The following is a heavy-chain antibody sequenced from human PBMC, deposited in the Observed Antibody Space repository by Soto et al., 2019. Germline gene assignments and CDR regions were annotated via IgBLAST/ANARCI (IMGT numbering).Heavy chain of an antibody. Sequence: GGSLRLSCAASGFTFSSHAMSWVRQAPGKGLEWVSTINGNGASTYYADSVKGRFTISRDNSKNTLYLQMNSLRAEDTAVYYCAKEGYSYGYGLFDYWGQGTLVTVSS. D-gene: IGHD5-18*01. CDR2: INGNGAST. J-gene: IGHJ4*02. CDR1: GFTFSSHA. CDR3: AKEGYSYGYGLFDY. V-gene: IGHV3-23*01.